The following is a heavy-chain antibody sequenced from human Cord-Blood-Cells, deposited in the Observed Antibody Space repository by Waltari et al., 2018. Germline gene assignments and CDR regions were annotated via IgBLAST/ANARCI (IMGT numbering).Heavy chain of an antibody. CDR2: SSGSGGST. D-gene: IGHD2-21*01. V-gene: IGHV3-23*01. J-gene: IGHJ1*01. CDR3: AKGLLFQH. Sequence: EVQLLESGGGLVQPGGSLRLSCAASGFTFSGSAMSGVRQAPGKGLEWVSASSGSGGSTYYADSVKGRFTISRDNSKNTLYLQMNSLRAEDTAVYYCAKGLLFQHWGQGTLVTVSS. CDR1: GFTFSGSA.